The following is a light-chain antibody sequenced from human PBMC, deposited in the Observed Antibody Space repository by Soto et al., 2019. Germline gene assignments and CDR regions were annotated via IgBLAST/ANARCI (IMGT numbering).Light chain of an antibody. CDR2: DAS. J-gene: IGKJ3*01. V-gene: IGKV1-33*01. CDR3: QQYDDSPV. CDR1: QDIRHY. Sequence: DIQMTQSPPSVSASVGDRVTITCQARQDIRHYLNWYQQRPGEAPNLLIYDASTLQSGVPSRFTGSGSGTIFTFTITRLQPEDVATYYCQQYDDSPVFGPGTKV.